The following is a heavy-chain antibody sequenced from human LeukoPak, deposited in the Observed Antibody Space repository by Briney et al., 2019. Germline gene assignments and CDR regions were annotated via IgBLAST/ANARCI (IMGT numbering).Heavy chain of an antibody. Sequence: PGGSLRLSCAASGFTFSNYAMRWVRQAPGKGLEWVSTITSTGDSTYYADSVKGRFTISRDNSKNTLYLQMNSLRAEDTAVYHCAKVLRYFMDVWGQGTTVTVSS. D-gene: IGHD3-9*01. CDR1: GFTFSNYA. CDR3: AKVLRYFMDV. J-gene: IGHJ6*02. V-gene: IGHV3-23*01. CDR2: ITSTGDST.